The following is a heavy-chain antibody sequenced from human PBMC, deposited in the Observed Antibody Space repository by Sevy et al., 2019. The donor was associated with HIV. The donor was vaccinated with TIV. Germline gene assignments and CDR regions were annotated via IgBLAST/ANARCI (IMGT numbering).Heavy chain of an antibody. V-gene: IGHV3-30-3*01. J-gene: IGHJ4*02. D-gene: IGHD4-17*01. Sequence: GGSLRLSCPASGFTFSSYAMHWVRQAPGKGLEWVAVISYDGSNKYYADSVKGRFTIYRDNSKNTLYLQMNSLRAEDTAVYYCARGFYDYGDYVPGIFFDYWGQGTLVTVSS. CDR3: ARGFYDYGDYVPGIFFDY. CDR1: GFTFSSYA. CDR2: ISYDGSNK.